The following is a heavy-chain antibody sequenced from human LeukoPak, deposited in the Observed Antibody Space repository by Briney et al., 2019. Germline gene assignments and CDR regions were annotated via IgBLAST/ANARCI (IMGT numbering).Heavy chain of an antibody. CDR2: ISYDGSNK. CDR3: ARGEHIVVVTAIFYYFDY. V-gene: IGHV3-30-3*01. J-gene: IGHJ4*02. Sequence: GRSLRLSCAASGFTFSSYAMHWVRQAPGKVLEWVAVISYDGSNKYYADSVKGRFTISRDNSKNTLYLQMNSLRAEDTAVYYCARGEHIVVVTAIFYYFDYWGQGTLVTVSS. D-gene: IGHD2-21*02. CDR1: GFTFSSYA.